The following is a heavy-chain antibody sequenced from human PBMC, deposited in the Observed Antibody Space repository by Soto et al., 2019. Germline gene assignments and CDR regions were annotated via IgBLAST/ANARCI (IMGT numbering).Heavy chain of an antibody. D-gene: IGHD3-10*01. V-gene: IGHV3-48*03. CDR1: GFTFSSYE. CDR2: ISSSGSTI. Sequence: EVQLVESGGGLVQPGGSLRLSCAASGFTFSSYEMNWVRQAPGKGLEWVSYISSSGSTIYYADSVKGRFTISRDNAKNSRYLQMNSLRAEDTAVYYCAGSFRNYYGMDVWGQGTTVTVSS. CDR3: AGSFRNYYGMDV. J-gene: IGHJ6*02.